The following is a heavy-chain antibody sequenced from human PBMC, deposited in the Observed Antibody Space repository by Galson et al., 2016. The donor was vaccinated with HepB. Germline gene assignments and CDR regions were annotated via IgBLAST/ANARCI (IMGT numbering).Heavy chain of an antibody. D-gene: IGHD1-14*01. Sequence: SLRLSCAVSGFTINSHRMNRIRQAPGQGLEWVATINEGGSHTYYMDSVQGRFTISRDNAKNSLYLQMNSLRAEDTAVYYCARAGGVGNGNALVVWRQGTMDGVCS. CDR1: GFTINSHR. J-gene: IGHJ3*01. V-gene: IGHV3-7*04. CDR2: INEGGSHT. CDR3: ARAGGVGNGNALVV.